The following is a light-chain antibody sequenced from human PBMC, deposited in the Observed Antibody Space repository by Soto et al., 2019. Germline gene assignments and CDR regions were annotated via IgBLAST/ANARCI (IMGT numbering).Light chain of an antibody. CDR3: GTWDSSLSAYV. Sequence: QSVLTQPPSVSAAPGQKVTISCSGSNSNIGNNYVSWYQQLPGTAPKLLIYENDKRPSGIPDRFSGSKSGTSATLGITGLQTGDEADYYCGTWDSSLSAYVFGTGTK. V-gene: IGLV1-51*02. CDR2: END. J-gene: IGLJ1*01. CDR1: NSNIGNNY.